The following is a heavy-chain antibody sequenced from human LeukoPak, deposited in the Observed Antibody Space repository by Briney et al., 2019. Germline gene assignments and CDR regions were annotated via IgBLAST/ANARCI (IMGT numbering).Heavy chain of an antibody. D-gene: IGHD5-18*01. J-gene: IGHJ4*02. V-gene: IGHV3-48*03. CDR1: GFTFSSYE. Sequence: GGSLRLSCAASGFTFSSYEMNRVRQAPGKGLKWVSYISSSGSTIYYADSVKGRFTISRDNAKNSLYLQMNSLRAEDTAVYYCAKGTGGVDTAIALDYWGQGTLVTVSS. CDR2: ISSSGSTI. CDR3: AKGTGGVDTAIALDY.